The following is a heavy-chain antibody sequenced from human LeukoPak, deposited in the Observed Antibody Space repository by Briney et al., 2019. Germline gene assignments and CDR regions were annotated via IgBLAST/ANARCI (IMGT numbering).Heavy chain of an antibody. CDR2: INPSGGST. CDR3: ARASVTTATEPGDP. CDR1: GYTFTRYF. V-gene: IGHV1-46*01. J-gene: IGHJ5*02. D-gene: IGHD1-14*01. Sequence: ASVKVSYKASGYTFTRYFMHWVRQAPGQGLEWMGIINPSGGSTTYAQKFQGRVTMTRDTSTSTVYMELSSLRSEDTAVYYCARASVTTATEPGDPWGQGTLVTVSS.